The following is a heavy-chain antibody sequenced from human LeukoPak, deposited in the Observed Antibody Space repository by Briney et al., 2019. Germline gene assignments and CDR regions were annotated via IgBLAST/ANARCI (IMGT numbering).Heavy chain of an antibody. V-gene: IGHV3-30*18. D-gene: IGHD1-26*01. CDR3: AKGLGAIYAFDI. CDR2: ISYDASNK. J-gene: IGHJ3*02. CDR1: GFTFSIYA. Sequence: PGGSLRLSCAASGFTFSIYAMTWVRQAPGKGLEWVAVISYDASNKYYADSVKGRFTISRDNSKNTLYLQMNSLRAEDTAVYYCAKGLGAIYAFDIWGQGTMVTVSS.